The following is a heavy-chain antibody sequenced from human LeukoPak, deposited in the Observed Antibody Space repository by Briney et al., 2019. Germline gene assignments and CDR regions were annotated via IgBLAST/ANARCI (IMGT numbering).Heavy chain of an antibody. CDR1: GGTFSSYA. CDR2: IIPIFGIA. J-gene: IGHJ6*02. D-gene: IGHD5-24*01. V-gene: IGHV1-69*04. Sequence: SVKVSCKASGGTFSSYAISWVRQAPGQGLEWMGRIIPIFGIANYAQKFQGRVTITADKSTSTAYMELSSLRSEDTAAYYCARGEMATIRDYYYYGMDVWGQGTTVTVSS. CDR3: ARGEMATIRDYYYYGMDV.